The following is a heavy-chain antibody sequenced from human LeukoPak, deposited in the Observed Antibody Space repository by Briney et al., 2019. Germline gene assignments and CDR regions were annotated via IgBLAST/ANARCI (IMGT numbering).Heavy chain of an antibody. CDR1: GFTFSSYS. J-gene: IGHJ4*02. CDR2: ISSSSSYT. D-gene: IGHD3-22*01. V-gene: IGHV3-21*01. CDR3: ARKDDSSGYYYTPPDY. Sequence: GGSLRLSCAASGFTFSSYSMNWVRQAPGKGLEWVSSISSSSSYTYYADSVKGRFTISGDNAKNSLYLQMNSLRAEDTAVYYCARKDDSSGYYYTPPDYWGQGTLVTVSS.